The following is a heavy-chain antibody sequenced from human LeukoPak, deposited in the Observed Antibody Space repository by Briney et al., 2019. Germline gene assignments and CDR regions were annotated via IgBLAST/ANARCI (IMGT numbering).Heavy chain of an antibody. D-gene: IGHD3-22*01. CDR2: IYYSGST. Sequence: SETLSLTCTVSGGSISSSSYYWGWIRQPPGKGLEWIGGIYYSGSTYYNPSLKSRVTISVDTSKNQFSLKLSSVTAADTAVYYCAMTYYYDSSAQGGAFDIWGQGTMVTVSS. J-gene: IGHJ3*02. CDR3: AMTYYYDSSAQGGAFDI. CDR1: GGSISSSSYY. V-gene: IGHV4-39*07.